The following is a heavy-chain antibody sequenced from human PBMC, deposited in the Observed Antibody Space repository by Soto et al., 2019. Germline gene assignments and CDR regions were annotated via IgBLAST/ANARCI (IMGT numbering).Heavy chain of an antibody. D-gene: IGHD6-13*01. CDR3: THSGGAAAGIRWGGGTPRGASYFDY. CDR2: IYWNDDK. CDR1: GFSLSTSGVG. V-gene: IGHV2-5*01. J-gene: IGHJ4*02. Sequence: QITLKESGPTLVKPTQTLTLTCTFSGFSLSTSGVGVGWIRQPPGKALEWLALIYWNDDKRYSPSLKSRLTTTKGTPKTQVVLTMTNMDPVDTATYYCTHSGGAAAGIRWGGGTPRGASYFDYWGQGTLVTVSS.